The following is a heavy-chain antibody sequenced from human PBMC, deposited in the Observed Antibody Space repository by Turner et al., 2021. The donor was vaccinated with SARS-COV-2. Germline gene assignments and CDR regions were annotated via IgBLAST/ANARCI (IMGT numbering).Heavy chain of an antibody. CDR1: GYTFPSFY. V-gene: IGHV1-46*01. D-gene: IGHD2-8*02. Sequence: QVQLVQTGAEVEKPGDSVKVSCTASGYTFPSFYMHWVRQAPGQGLEWMGIINPSGGSTNYAQKFQGRVTMTRDTSTSTVYMELSSLRSEDTAVYDCASSLPAPGGVPGRLNYWGQGALVTVSS. J-gene: IGHJ4*02. CDR3: ASSLPAPGGVPGRLNY. CDR2: INPSGGST.